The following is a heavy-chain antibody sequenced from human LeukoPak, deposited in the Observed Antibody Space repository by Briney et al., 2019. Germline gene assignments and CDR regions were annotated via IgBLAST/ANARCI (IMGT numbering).Heavy chain of an antibody. J-gene: IGHJ4*02. D-gene: IGHD1-1*01. CDR1: GFTFSTAW. CDR2: IKSETDGGTT. CDR3: LAGTY. V-gene: IGHV3-15*01. Sequence: GGSLRLSCAVSGFTFSTAWMTWIRQAPGKGLEWLGRIKSETDGGTTHYAAPAKGRFTISRDDSIRTVYLQMNSLKTEDTAVYYCLAGTYWGQGTLVTVSS.